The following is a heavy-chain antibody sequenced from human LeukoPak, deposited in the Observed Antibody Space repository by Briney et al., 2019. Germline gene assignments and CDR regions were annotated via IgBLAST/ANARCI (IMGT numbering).Heavy chain of an antibody. CDR3: ARHLYDKTGRPPDS. CDR2: IYHSGST. Sequence: PSETLSLTCAVSGYSISSGYYWGWIRQPPGKGLEWIGSIYHSGSTYYNPSLKSRVTISVDTSKNQFSLNLSSVTAADTAIYYCARHLYDKTGRPPDSWGQGTLVTVSS. D-gene: IGHD3-9*01. V-gene: IGHV4-38-2*01. CDR1: GYSISSGYY. J-gene: IGHJ4*02.